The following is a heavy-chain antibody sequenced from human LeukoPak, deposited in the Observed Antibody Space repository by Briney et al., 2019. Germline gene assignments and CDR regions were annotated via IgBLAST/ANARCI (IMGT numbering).Heavy chain of an antibody. D-gene: IGHD5-18*01. CDR3: ARGHRELWFAFDI. J-gene: IGHJ3*02. CDR2: IYYSGST. Sequence: ASETLSLTCTVSGGSISSSSYYWGWIRQPPRKGLEWIGSIYYSGSTYYNPSLKSRVTISVDTSKNQFSLKLSSVTAADTAVYYCARGHRELWFAFDIWGQGTMVTVSS. CDR1: GGSISSSSYY. V-gene: IGHV4-39*07.